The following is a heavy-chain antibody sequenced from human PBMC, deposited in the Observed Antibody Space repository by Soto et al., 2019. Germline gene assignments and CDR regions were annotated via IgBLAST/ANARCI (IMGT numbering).Heavy chain of an antibody. J-gene: IGHJ3*02. CDR2: IFYSGST. D-gene: IGHD1-1*01. V-gene: IGHV4-39*07. CDR3: ARVRSNSGAFDI. CDR1: GGSISSSSYY. Sequence: SETLSLTCTVSGGSISSSSYYWGWIRQPPGKGLEWIGSIFYSGSTYYNPSLKSRVTISVDTSKNQFSLKLSSVTAADTAVYYCARVRSNSGAFDIWGQGTMVTVSS.